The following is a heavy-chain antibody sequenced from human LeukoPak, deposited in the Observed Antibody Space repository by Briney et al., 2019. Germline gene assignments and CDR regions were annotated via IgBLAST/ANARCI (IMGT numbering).Heavy chain of an antibody. D-gene: IGHD6-13*01. V-gene: IGHV4-59*01. CDR2: IYYSGST. CDR3: ARAKITAADIDRPFDP. CDR1: GGSFSGYY. J-gene: IGHJ5*02. Sequence: SETLSLTCAVYGGSFSGYYWSWIRQPPGKGLEWIGYIYYSGSTNYNPSLKSRVTISVDTSKNQFSLKLSSVTAADTALYYCARAKITAADIDRPFDPWGQGTLVTVSS.